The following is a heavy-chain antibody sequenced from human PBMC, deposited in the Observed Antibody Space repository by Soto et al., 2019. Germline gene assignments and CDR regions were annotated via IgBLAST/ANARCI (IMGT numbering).Heavy chain of an antibody. D-gene: IGHD3-22*01. CDR2: IIPIFGTA. V-gene: IGHV1-69*06. CDR1: GDTFISYA. CDR3: ARGRGYYLNYYYGMDV. J-gene: IGHJ6*02. Sequence: XSVKVSCKAAGDTFISYAISWVRQAPGQGLEWMGGIIPIFGTANYAQKFQGRVTITADKSTSTAYMELSSLRSEDTAVYYCARGRGYYLNYYYGMDVWGQGTTVTVSS.